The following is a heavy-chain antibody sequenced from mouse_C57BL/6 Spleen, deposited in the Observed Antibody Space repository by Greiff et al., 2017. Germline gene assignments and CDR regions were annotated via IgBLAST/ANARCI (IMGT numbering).Heavy chain of an antibody. V-gene: IGHV1-18*01. Sequence: EVQLQQSGPELVKPGASVKIPCKASGYTFTDYNMDWVKQSHGKSLEWIGDINPNNGGTIYNQKFKGKATLTVDTSSNTAYMELRSLTSEDTAVYYSARSSNRDYYAMDYWGQGTSVTVSS. CDR1: GYTFTDYN. CDR2: INPNNGGT. J-gene: IGHJ4*01. D-gene: IGHD2-5*01. CDR3: ARSSNRDYYAMDY.